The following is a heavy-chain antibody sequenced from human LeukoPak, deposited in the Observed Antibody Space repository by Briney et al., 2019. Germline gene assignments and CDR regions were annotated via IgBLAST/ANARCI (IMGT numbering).Heavy chain of an antibody. CDR3: ARAGDDFWSGSHFDY. Sequence: GGSLRLSCAASGFTFSSYAMSWVRQAPGKGLEWVSYISSSSATIYYADSVKGLFTISRDNAKNSLYLQMNSLRAEDTAVYYCARAGDDFWSGSHFDYWGQGTLVTVSS. CDR2: ISSSSATI. CDR1: GFTFSSYA. D-gene: IGHD3-3*01. V-gene: IGHV3-48*01. J-gene: IGHJ4*02.